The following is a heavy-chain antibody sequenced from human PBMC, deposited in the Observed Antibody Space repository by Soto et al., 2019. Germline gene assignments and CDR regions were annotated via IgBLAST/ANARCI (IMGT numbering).Heavy chain of an antibody. D-gene: IGHD2-2*01. V-gene: IGHV1-8*01. Sequence: QVQLVQSGAEVKKPGASVKVSCKASGYTFTSYDINWVRQATGQGLEWMGWMNPNSGNTGYAQKFQGRVTMTRNTSISTAYMELSSLRSEDTAVYYCARGRGRYCSSTSCYRFDPWGQGTLVTVSS. CDR2: MNPNSGNT. CDR3: ARGRGRYCSSTSCYRFDP. J-gene: IGHJ5*02. CDR1: GYTFTSYD.